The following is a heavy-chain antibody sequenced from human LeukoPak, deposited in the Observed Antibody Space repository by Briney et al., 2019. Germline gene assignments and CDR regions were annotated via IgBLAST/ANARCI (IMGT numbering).Heavy chain of an antibody. CDR3: AKDGRDFKWFGEVLRPSRHYYMDV. D-gene: IGHD3-10*01. V-gene: IGHV4-61*02. J-gene: IGHJ6*03. Sequence: SETLPLTCTVSGGSISSGSYYWSWIRQPAGKGLEWIGRIYTSGSTNYNPSLKSRVTISVDTSKNQFSLKLSSVTAADTAVYYCAKDGRDFKWFGEVLRPSRHYYMDVWGKGTTVTVSS. CDR2: IYTSGST. CDR1: GGSISSGSYY.